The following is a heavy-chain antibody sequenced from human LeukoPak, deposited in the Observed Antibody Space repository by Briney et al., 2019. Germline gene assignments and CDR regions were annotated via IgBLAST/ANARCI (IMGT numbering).Heavy chain of an antibody. Sequence: ASETLSLTCAVSSYSISNGYYWGWIRQPPGKGLEWIGSIYHSGSTYYNPSLKSRVTILVDTSKNQFSLKLSSVTAADTAVYYCARRGGSRYFDYWGQGTLVTVSS. D-gene: IGHD3-16*01. CDR2: IYHSGST. V-gene: IGHV4-38-2*01. J-gene: IGHJ4*02. CDR3: ARRGGSRYFDY. CDR1: SYSISNGYY.